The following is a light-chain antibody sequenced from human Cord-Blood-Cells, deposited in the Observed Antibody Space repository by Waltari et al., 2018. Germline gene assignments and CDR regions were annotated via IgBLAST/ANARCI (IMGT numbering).Light chain of an antibody. CDR2: DVS. J-gene: IGLJ3*02. V-gene: IGLV2-11*01. Sequence: QSALTQPRSVSGSPGQSVTISCTGTSRDVGGYTYVSWYQPHPGKAPKLMIYDVSKRPSGVPDRFSGSKSGNTASLTISGLQAEDEADYYCCSYAGSYTWVFGGGTKLTVL. CDR3: CSYAGSYTWV. CDR1: SRDVGGYTY.